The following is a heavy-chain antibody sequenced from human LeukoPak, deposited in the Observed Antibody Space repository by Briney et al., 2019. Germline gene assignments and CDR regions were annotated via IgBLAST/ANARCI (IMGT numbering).Heavy chain of an antibody. CDR3: ARVGIGSEKPPDY. J-gene: IGHJ4*02. CDR1: GVSISSYY. V-gene: IGHV4-59*01. CDR2: IYYSGST. D-gene: IGHD2-21*01. Sequence: SSETLSLTCTVSGVSISSYYWSWIRQPPGKGLEWIGYIYYSGSTNYNPSLKSRVTISVDTSKNQFSLKLSSVTAADTAVYYCARVGIGSEKPPDYWGQGTLVTVSS.